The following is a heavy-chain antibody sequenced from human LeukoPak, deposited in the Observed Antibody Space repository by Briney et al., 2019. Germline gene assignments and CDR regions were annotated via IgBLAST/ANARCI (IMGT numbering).Heavy chain of an antibody. D-gene: IGHD5-24*01. CDR3: AKDDAWLQFGD. CDR1: GFTFSSYG. CDR2: ISGSGGST. J-gene: IGHJ4*02. V-gene: IGHV3-23*01. Sequence: GGSLRLSCAASGFTFSSYGMSWVRQAPGKGLEWVSAISGSGGSTYYADSVKGRFTISRDNSKGTVYLQMNSLRPEDTAVYYCAKDDAWLQFGDWGRGALVTVSS.